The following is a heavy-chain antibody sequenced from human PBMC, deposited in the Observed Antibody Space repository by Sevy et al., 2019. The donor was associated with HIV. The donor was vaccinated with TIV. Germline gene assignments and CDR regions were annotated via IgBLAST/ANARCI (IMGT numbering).Heavy chain of an antibody. V-gene: IGHV1-18*04. CDR3: ARDLVLMVYGNYRWFDP. CDR1: GYTFTSYG. CDR2: ISAYNGNT. D-gene: IGHD2-8*01. Sequence: ASVKVSCKASGYTFTSYGISWVRQAPGQGLEWMGWISAYNGNTNYAQKLQGRVTMTTDTSTSTAYMELRSLRSDDTAVYYSARDLVLMVYGNYRWFDPWGQGTLVTVSS. J-gene: IGHJ5*02.